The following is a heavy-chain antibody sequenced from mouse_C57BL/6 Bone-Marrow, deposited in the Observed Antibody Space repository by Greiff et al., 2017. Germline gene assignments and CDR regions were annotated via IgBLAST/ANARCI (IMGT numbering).Heavy chain of an antibody. CDR2: IDPSDSYT. J-gene: IGHJ3*01. Sequence: QVQLQQPGAELVKPGASVKLSCKASGYTFTSYWMQWVKQRPGQGLEWIGEIDPSDSYTNYNQKFKGKATLTVDTSSSTAYMQLSSLTSEDSAVYDCAREELTHCGFAYWGQGTLVTVSA. V-gene: IGHV1-50*01. CDR1: GYTFTSYW. CDR3: AREELTHCGFAY.